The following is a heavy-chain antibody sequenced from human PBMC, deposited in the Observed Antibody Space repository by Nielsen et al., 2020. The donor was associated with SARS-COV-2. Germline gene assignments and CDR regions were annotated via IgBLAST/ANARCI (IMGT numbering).Heavy chain of an antibody. CDR1: GGSFSGYY. CDR3: ARGGGSRGRFDS. J-gene: IGHJ4*02. D-gene: IGHD6-13*01. V-gene: IGHV4-34*01. Sequence: SETLSLTCAVYGGSFSGYYWSWIRQPPGKGLEWIGEINHSGSTNYNPSLKSRVTISVDTSKNQFSLKLTSMTAADTAVYYCARGGGSRGRFDSWGQGTLVTVSS. CDR2: INHSGST.